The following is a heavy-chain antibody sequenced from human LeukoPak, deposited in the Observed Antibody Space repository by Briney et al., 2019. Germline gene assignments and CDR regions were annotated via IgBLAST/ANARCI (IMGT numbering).Heavy chain of an antibody. Sequence: SETLSLTCTVSGGSISSGSYYWSWIRQPAGKGLEWIGRIYASGSTKYNPSLKSRVTISVDTSKNQFSLKLSSVTAADTAVYYCARVPTVTFFDYWGQGTLVTVSS. V-gene: IGHV4-61*02. CDR1: GGSISSGSYY. J-gene: IGHJ4*02. D-gene: IGHD4-17*01. CDR2: IYASGST. CDR3: ARVPTVTFFDY.